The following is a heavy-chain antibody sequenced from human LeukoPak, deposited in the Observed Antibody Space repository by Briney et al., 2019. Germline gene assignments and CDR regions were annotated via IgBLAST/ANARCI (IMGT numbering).Heavy chain of an antibody. Sequence: ASVKVSCKASGYTFTNYGISWVRQAPGQGLEWMGWISIYNGNTDYAQKLQGRVTMTTDTSTSTAYMELRSLRSDDTAVYYCARPRLTYYYGSGSYSLSHWGQGTLVTVSS. D-gene: IGHD3-10*01. CDR1: GYTFTNYG. CDR3: ARPRLTYYYGSGSYSLSH. J-gene: IGHJ4*02. CDR2: ISIYNGNT. V-gene: IGHV1-18*01.